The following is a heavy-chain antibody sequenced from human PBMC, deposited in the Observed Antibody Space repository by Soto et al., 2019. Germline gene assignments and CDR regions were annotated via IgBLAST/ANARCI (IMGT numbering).Heavy chain of an antibody. V-gene: IGHV3-23*01. CDR1: GFTFSSYA. CDR2: ISGSGGST. D-gene: IGHD2-8*01. J-gene: IGHJ4*02. Sequence: GGSLRLSCAASGFTFSSYAMSWVRQAPGKGLEWVSAISGSGGSTYYADSVKGRFTISRDNSKNTLYLQMNSLRAEDTAVYYCAKDGFSSVLMVYAIQDPHFDYWGQGTLVTVSS. CDR3: AKDGFSSVLMVYAIQDPHFDY.